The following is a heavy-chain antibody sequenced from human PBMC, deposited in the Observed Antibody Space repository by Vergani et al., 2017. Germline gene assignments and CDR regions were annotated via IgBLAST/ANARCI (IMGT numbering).Heavy chain of an antibody. V-gene: IGHV2-26*01. CDR2: IFSNDEK. CDR3: ARLLAYCGGDWECYYYMDV. CDR1: GFSLSNARMG. J-gene: IGHJ6*03. Sequence: QVTLKESGPVLVKPTETLTLTCTVSGFSLSNARMGVSWIRQPPGKALEWLAHIFSNDEKSYSTSLKSRLTISKDTSKSQVVLTMTNMDPVETATYYCARLLAYCGGDWECYYYMDVWGKGTTVTVSS. D-gene: IGHD2-21*02.